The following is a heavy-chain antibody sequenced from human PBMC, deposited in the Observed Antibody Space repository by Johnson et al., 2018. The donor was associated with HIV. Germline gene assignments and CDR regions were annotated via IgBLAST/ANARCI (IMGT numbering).Heavy chain of an antibody. CDR3: ARDVGGWGYRHAFDM. Sequence: VQLVESGGGLVQPGGSLRVSCGASGFTLSSYWMSWVRQAPGKGLEWVANIKQDGSEKYYVDSVKGRFTISRDNAKKSLYLQMNSLRAEDTALYYCARDVGGWGYRHAFDMWGQGTMVTVSS. J-gene: IGHJ3*02. D-gene: IGHD5-12*01. V-gene: IGHV3-7*05. CDR2: IKQDGSEK. CDR1: GFTLSSYW.